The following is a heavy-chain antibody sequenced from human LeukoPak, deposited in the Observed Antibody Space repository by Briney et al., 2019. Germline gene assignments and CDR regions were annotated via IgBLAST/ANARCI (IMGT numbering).Heavy chain of an antibody. Sequence: NPGGSLRLSCAASGFTFTNYNMNWVRQAPGKGLEWVSSITSRSTYIYYADSIKGRFTISRDNAKNSLYLQMNSLRADDTAVYYCARSTYYYDSSGYSSGHFDYWGQGTLVTVSS. CDR2: ITSRSTYI. V-gene: IGHV3-21*01. CDR3: ARSTYYYDSSGYSSGHFDY. CDR1: GFTFTNYN. J-gene: IGHJ4*02. D-gene: IGHD3-22*01.